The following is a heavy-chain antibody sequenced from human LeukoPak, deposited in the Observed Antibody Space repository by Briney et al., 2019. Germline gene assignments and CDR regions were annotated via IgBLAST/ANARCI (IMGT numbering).Heavy chain of an antibody. D-gene: IGHD3-22*01. J-gene: IGHJ4*02. V-gene: IGHV1-18*01. CDR2: ISTYKGKT. Sequence: ASVKVSRKASGYTFTTYDITWVRQAPGQGLEWMGRISTYKGKTYYAQKLQGRVTMNTDTSTSTAYMDLRSLRSDDTALYYCARGGGGSGYLDYWGQGTLVTVSS. CDR3: ARGGGGSGYLDY. CDR1: GYTFTTYD.